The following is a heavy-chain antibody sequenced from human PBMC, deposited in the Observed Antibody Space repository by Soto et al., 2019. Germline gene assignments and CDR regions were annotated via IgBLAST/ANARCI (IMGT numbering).Heavy chain of an antibody. CDR3: ARMYSYGLSWFDP. Sequence: PSETLSLTCTVSGGSISSGDYYWSWIRQPPGKGLEWIGYIYYSGSTYYNPSLKSRVTISVDTSKNQFSLKLSSVTAADTAVYYCARMYSYGLSWFDPWGQGTLVTVS. D-gene: IGHD5-18*01. V-gene: IGHV4-30-4*01. CDR1: GGSISSGDYY. J-gene: IGHJ5*02. CDR2: IYYSGST.